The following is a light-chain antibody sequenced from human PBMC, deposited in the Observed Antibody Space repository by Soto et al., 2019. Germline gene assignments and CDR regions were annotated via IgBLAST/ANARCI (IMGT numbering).Light chain of an antibody. CDR2: EVS. Sequence: QSALTQPASVSGSPGQSITISCTGTSSDVGGYNYVSWYQQHPGKAPKLMIYEVSNRPSGVSNRFSGSKSGNTASMTISGLQAEDEADYYCTSYTSSSNRVFGGGTMLTVL. CDR1: SSDVGGYNY. J-gene: IGLJ3*02. CDR3: TSYTSSSNRV. V-gene: IGLV2-14*01.